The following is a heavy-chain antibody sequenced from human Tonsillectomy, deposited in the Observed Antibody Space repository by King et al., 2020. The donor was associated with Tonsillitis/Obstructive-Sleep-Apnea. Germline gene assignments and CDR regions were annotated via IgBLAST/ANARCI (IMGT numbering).Heavy chain of an antibody. CDR3: AREWGYRFNY. V-gene: IGHV3-53*01. CDR1: GFTVSSNY. Sequence: VQLVESGGGLIQPGGSLRLSCAASGFTVSSNYRSWARAAPGKGLAWVAVFYIGGSTYFADSVKGRFTISRDNSKNTLYLQMNSLRAEDTAVYYCAREWGYRFNYWGQGTLVTVSS. CDR2: FYIGGST. D-gene: IGHD5-24*01. J-gene: IGHJ4*02.